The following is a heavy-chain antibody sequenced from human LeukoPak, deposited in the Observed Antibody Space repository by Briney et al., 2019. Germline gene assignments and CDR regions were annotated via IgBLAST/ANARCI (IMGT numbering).Heavy chain of an antibody. CDR2: IIPIFGTA. Sequence: ASVKVSCKASGGTFSSYAISWVRQAPGQGLEWMGRIIPIFGTATYAQKFQGRVTITTDESTSTAYMELSSLRSEDTAVYYCVVGATIPGFWYFDYWGQGTLVTVSS. V-gene: IGHV1-69*05. J-gene: IGHJ4*02. CDR3: VVGATIPGFWYFDY. CDR1: GGTFSSYA. D-gene: IGHD1-26*01.